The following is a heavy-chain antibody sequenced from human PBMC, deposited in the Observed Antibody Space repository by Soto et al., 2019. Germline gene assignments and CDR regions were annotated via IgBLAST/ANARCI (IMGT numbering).Heavy chain of an antibody. V-gene: IGHV1-3*01. J-gene: IGHJ4*02. CDR3: ARDVGFGEYSSVY. Sequence: QVQLVQSGAEVKKPGASVKVSCKASGYIFTSYAMNWVRQAPGQRLEWMGWISPGNGNTKYSQKFQGRVTITRDTSASTAYMELSSLRSEDTAVYYCARDVGFGEYSSVYWGQGTLVTVSS. CDR1: GYIFTSYA. D-gene: IGHD3-10*01. CDR2: ISPGNGNT.